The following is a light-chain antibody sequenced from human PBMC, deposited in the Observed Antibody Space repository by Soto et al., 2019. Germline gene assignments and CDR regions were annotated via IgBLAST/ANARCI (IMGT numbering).Light chain of an antibody. V-gene: IGKV1-5*01. Sequence: DIQMTQSPSTLSASVGDRVTITCRASQSISGWLAGYQQKPGKAPNLLISDASSLESGVPSRFSGSGSGTEFTLTISGLQPDDFATYYCQQYSSYSSFGQGTKLEIK. J-gene: IGKJ2*01. CDR1: QSISGW. CDR3: QQYSSYSS. CDR2: DAS.